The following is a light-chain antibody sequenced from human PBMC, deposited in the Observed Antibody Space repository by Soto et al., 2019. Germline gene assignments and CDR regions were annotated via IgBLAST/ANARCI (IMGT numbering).Light chain of an antibody. CDR3: QSYDSSLSGVV. V-gene: IGLV1-40*01. CDR1: SSNIGAGYD. CDR2: GNS. J-gene: IGLJ2*01. Sequence: QTVVTQPPSVSGAPGPRVTISCTGSSSNIGAGYDVHWYQQLPGTAPKLLIYGNSNRPSGVPDRFSGSKSGTSASLAITGLRAEDEADYYCQSYDSSLSGVVFGGGTKLTVL.